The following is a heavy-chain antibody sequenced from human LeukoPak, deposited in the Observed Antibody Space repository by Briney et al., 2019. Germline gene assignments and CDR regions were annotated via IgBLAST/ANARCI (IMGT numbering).Heavy chain of an antibody. V-gene: IGHV3-21*01. D-gene: IGHD3-22*01. Sequence: GGSLRLSGAASRFTFSSYWMTWVRQAPGKGLEWVSSISSSSSYIYYADSVKGRFTISRDNAKNSLYLQMNSLRAEDTAVYYCARGTRYYDSSGYYYEPTDFDYWGQGTLVTVSS. CDR3: ARGTRYYDSSGYYYEPTDFDY. CDR1: RFTFSSYW. J-gene: IGHJ4*02. CDR2: ISSSSSYI.